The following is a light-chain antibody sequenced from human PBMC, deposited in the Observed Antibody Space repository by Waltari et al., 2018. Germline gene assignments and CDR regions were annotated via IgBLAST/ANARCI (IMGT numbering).Light chain of an antibody. CDR3: QQRKTWPTT. V-gene: IGKV3-11*01. CDR2: DAS. CDR1: QSVSSF. J-gene: IGKJ5*01. Sequence: EIVLTQSPATLSLSPGERATLSCRASQSVSSFLAWYQQKRGQAPRLLIYDASTRATGIPARFSGSGSGTDFTLTISSLEPEDFAVYYCQQRKTWPTTFGQGTRLEIK.